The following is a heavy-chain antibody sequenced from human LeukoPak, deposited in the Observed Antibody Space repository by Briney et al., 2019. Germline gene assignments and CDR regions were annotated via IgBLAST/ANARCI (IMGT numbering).Heavy chain of an antibody. CDR1: GYTFTSYY. V-gene: IGHV1-46*01. J-gene: IGHJ4*02. Sequence: ASVKVSCKASGYTFTSYYMHWVRQAPGQGLEWMGIINPSGGSTSYAQKFQGRVTITADESTSTAYMELSSLRSEDTAVYYCAREPGRDGYNHFDYWGQGTLVTVSS. D-gene: IGHD5-24*01. CDR2: INPSGGST. CDR3: AREPGRDGYNHFDY.